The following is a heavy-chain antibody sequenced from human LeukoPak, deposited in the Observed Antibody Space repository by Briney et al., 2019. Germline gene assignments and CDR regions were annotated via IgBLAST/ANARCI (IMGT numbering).Heavy chain of an antibody. CDR3: ARIQVVPAATQHFDY. V-gene: IGHV4-61*01. CDR1: GGSVSSGSYY. CDR2: IYFTGST. D-gene: IGHD2-2*01. J-gene: IGHJ4*02. Sequence: PSETLSLTCTVSGGSVSSGSYYWTWIRQPPGKGLEGLGYIYFTGSTNYNPSLKSRVTISVDTSKNPFSLKLSSVTAADTAVYYCARIQVVPAATQHFDYWGQGTLVTVSS.